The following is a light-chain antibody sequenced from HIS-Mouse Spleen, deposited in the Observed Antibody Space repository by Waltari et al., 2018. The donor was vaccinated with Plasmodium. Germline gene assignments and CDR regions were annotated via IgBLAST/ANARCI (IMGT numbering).Light chain of an antibody. J-gene: IGLJ3*02. Sequence: SYELPQLPSVSLSLGQTARLTCSGDAFPTQHAYWYQQKSGQAPVLVIYEDSKRPSGIPERFSCSSSGTMATLTISGAQVEDEADYYCYSTDSSGNHRVFGGGTKLTVL. CDR1: AFPTQH. V-gene: IGLV3-10*01. CDR2: EDS. CDR3: YSTDSSGNHRV.